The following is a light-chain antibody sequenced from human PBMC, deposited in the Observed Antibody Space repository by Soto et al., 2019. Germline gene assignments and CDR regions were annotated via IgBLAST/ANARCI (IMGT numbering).Light chain of an antibody. CDR2: GAS. V-gene: IGKV1-5*01. CDR1: ENIKNW. J-gene: IGKJ1*01. Sequence: QMNQPPLTLGATDGARVTIRCRASENIKNWLAWYQQTPGKAPKVLISGASRLETGVPSRFSGSGYATDFTLTITSLQPEDFGTYLCQQSYVLPKTFGQGTKVDI. CDR3: QQSYVLPKT.